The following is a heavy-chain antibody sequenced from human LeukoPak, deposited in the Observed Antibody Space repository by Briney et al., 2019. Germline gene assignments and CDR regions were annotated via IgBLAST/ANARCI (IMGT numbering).Heavy chain of an antibody. CDR1: GYTFTDYY. CDR3: ARDMGRYSGYDYDY. J-gene: IGHJ4*02. CDR2: IHPNTGAT. Sequence: ASVKVSCKTSGYTFTDYYLHWVRQAPGQGLEWVGWIHPNTGATHHAQKFQGRLTMTRDTSISTVYMELARLRSDDTAVYYCARDMGRYSGYDYDYWGQGTLVTASS. V-gene: IGHV1-2*02. D-gene: IGHD5-12*01.